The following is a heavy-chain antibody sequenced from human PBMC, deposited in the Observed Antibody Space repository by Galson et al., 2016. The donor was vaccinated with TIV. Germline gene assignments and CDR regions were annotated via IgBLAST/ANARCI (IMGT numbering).Heavy chain of an antibody. CDR3: VRDGPKGFDS. Sequence: SVKVSCKASGRTFSNYGISWVRQAPGQGPEWMGGFIPALGTGNFAQNFQGRVTISTDDSTSTAYMELRSLRSEDTAVYYCVRDGPKGFDSWGQGTLVTVSS. J-gene: IGHJ5*01. CDR2: FIPALGTG. V-gene: IGHV1-69*05. CDR1: GRTFSNYG.